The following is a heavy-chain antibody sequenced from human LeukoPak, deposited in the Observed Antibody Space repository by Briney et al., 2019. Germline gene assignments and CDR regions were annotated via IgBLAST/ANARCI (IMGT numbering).Heavy chain of an antibody. D-gene: IGHD6-19*01. CDR2: IYTSGST. V-gene: IGHV4-4*07. CDR1: GGSISNYY. J-gene: IGHJ5*02. CDR3: ARDLLTRLSSGWPTGWFDP. Sequence: SETLSLTCTVSGGSISNYYWSWIRQPAGKGLEWIGRIYTSGSTNYNPSLKSRVTMSVDTSKNQFSLKLSSVTAADTAVYYCARDLLTRLSSGWPTGWFDPWGQGTLVTVSS.